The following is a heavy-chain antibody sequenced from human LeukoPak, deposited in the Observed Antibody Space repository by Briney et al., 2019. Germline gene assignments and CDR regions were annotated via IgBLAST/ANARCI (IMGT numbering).Heavy chain of an antibody. V-gene: IGHV4-34*01. CDR2: INHSGST. J-gene: IGHJ4*02. CDR3: ARGPPYIVVVTAIGFFDY. Sequence: SETLSLTCTVSGDSINSLDLWSWIRQSPGKGLEWIGEINHSGSTNYNPSLKSRVTISVDTSKNQFSLKLSSVTAADTAVYYCARGPPYIVVVTAIGFFDYWGQGTLVTVSS. CDR1: GDSINSLDL. D-gene: IGHD2-21*02.